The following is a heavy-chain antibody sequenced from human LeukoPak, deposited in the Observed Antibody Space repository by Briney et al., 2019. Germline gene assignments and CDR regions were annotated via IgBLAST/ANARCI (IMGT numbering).Heavy chain of an antibody. CDR3: TRWSPYDFRSGYYGFDAFDI. J-gene: IGHJ3*02. CDR1: GFTFSSSH. CDR2: IRSKADNYAT. D-gene: IGHD3-3*01. Sequence: PGGSLRLFCAAAGFTFSSSHMHWVRQAPGKGLEWVGRIRSKADNYATEYAASVKGRFTISRDDSKNTASLQMNSLKTEDTALYYCTRWSPYDFRSGYYGFDAFDIWGLGTVVTVSS. V-gene: IGHV3-73*01.